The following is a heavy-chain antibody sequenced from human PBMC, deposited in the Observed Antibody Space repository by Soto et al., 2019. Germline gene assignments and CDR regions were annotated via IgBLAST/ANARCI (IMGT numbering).Heavy chain of an antibody. V-gene: IGHV3-66*01. D-gene: IGHD4-17*01. CDR3: ATRMTTAPY. J-gene: IGHJ4*02. CDR2: IYSGGDT. Sequence: EAHLVGSGGGLVQPGGSLRLSCAASGFAVSANYLSWVRQAPGKGLEWGSLIYSGGDTDYADSVRGRFTISRDNSKNTLYLQMNSLKDEDTAVYYCATRMTTAPYWGQGALVHVSS. CDR1: GFAVSANY.